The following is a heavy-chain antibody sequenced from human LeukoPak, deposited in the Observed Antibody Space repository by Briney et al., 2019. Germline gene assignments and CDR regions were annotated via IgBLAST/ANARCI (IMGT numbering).Heavy chain of an antibody. CDR3: AREESGGYFDY. J-gene: IGHJ4*02. CDR1: GFTFTNYY. CDR2: INPSGSNT. D-gene: IGHD2-8*02. Sequence: ASVKVSCKAYGFTFTNYYMHWVRQAPGQGLEWMGLINPSGSNTNYAQKFRGRVTMTRDTSATTVYMELSSLRSEDTAVYYCAREESGGYFDYGGQGTLVTVSS. V-gene: IGHV1-46*01.